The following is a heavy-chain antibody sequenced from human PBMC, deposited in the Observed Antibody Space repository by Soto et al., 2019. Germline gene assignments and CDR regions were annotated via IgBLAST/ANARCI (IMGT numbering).Heavy chain of an antibody. CDR1: GFTFSSNG. Sequence: PGGSLRLSCAASGFTFSSNGMHWVLQAPGKGLEWVAVIWYDGSNKYYADSVKGRFTISRDNSKNTLYLQMNSLRAEDTAVYYCARDSGVAVVVVPAARLVYGMDVWGQGTTVTVSS. CDR2: IWYDGSNK. J-gene: IGHJ6*02. D-gene: IGHD2-2*01. V-gene: IGHV3-33*01. CDR3: ARDSGVAVVVVPAARLVYGMDV.